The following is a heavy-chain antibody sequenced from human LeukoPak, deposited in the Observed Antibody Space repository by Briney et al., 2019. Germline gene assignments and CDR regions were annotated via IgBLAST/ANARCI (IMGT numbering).Heavy chain of an antibody. CDR1: GFTFDDYA. CDR3: AKYISSYGFSPDDY. V-gene: IGHV3-9*01. CDR2: ISWNSGSI. D-gene: IGHD5-18*01. Sequence: GGSLRLSCAASGFTFDDYAMHWVRQAPGKGLEWVSGISWNSGSIGYADSVKGRFTISRDNAKNSLYLQMNSLRAEDTALYYCAKYISSYGFSPDDYWGQGTLVTVSS. J-gene: IGHJ4*02.